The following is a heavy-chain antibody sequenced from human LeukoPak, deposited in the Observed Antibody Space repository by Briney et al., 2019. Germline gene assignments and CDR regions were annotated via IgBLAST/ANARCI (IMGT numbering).Heavy chain of an antibody. V-gene: IGHV4-39*07. CDR1: GGSISSSSYY. J-gene: IGHJ3*02. Sequence: SETLSLTCTVSGGSISSSSYYWGWIRQPPGKGLEWIGSIYYSGSTYYNPSLKSRVTISVDTSKNQFSLKLSSVTAADTAVYYCARAKVEMATIDAFDIWGQGTMVTVSS. CDR2: IYYSGST. D-gene: IGHD5-24*01. CDR3: ARAKVEMATIDAFDI.